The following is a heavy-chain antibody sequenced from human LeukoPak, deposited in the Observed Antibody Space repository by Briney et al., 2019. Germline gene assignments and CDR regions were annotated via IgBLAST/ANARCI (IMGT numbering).Heavy chain of an antibody. CDR2: IYYSGST. J-gene: IGHJ3*02. D-gene: IGHD2-2*01. CDR3: ARGAGYCSSTSCYPDAFDI. CDR1: GGSISSYY. Sequence: KTSETLSLTCTVSGGSISSYYWSWIRQPPGKGLEWIGYIYYSGSTNYNPSLKSRVTISVDTSKNQFSLKLSSVTAADTAVYYCARGAGYCSSTSCYPDAFDIWGQGTMVTVSS. V-gene: IGHV4-59*01.